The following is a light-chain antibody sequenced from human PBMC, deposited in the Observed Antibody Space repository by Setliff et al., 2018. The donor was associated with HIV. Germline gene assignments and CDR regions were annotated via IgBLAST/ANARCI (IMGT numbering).Light chain of an antibody. CDR2: DVT. Sequence: QSVLTQPASVSGSPGQSITISCTGSSSDIFYNYVSWYQQHPGKAPKLIIYDVTNRPSGVSNRFSGSKSGNTASLTISGLQAEDEADYYCSSYTSSSVLYVFGTGAKVTV. CDR3: SSYTSSSVLYV. J-gene: IGLJ1*01. V-gene: IGLV2-14*03. CDR1: SSDIFYNY.